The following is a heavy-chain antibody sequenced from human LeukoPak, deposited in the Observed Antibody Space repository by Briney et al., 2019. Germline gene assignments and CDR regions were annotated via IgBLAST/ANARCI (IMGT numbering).Heavy chain of an antibody. Sequence: GGSLRLSCAASGITFSDYNMTWIRQALGKGLEWVSSIGRSSTDTKYADSVKGRFTISRDDAKNSVYLQMNSLRAEDTAVYYCATFRGWYIAHWGQGSLVTVSS. CDR3: ATFRGWYIAH. V-gene: IGHV3-11*03. D-gene: IGHD6-19*01. J-gene: IGHJ4*02. CDR1: GITFSDYN. CDR2: IGRSSTDT.